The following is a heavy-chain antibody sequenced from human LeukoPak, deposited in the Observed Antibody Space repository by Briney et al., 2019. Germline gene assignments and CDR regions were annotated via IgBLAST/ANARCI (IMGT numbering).Heavy chain of an antibody. V-gene: IGHV3-48*03. D-gene: IGHD4-11*01. J-gene: IGHJ6*02. CDR1: GFDFSTYY. Sequence: GGSLRLSCAASGFDFSTYYLNWVRQAPGKGLEWVSYISSSGSTIYYADSVKGRFTISRDNAKNSLYLQMNSLRAEGTAVYYCARMTTVTYAYYGMDVWGQGTAVTVSS. CDR2: ISSSGSTI. CDR3: ARMTTVTYAYYGMDV.